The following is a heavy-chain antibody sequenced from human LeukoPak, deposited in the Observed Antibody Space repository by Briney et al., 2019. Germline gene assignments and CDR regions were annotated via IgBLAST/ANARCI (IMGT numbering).Heavy chain of an antibody. CDR3: TRGSIAYYYMDV. J-gene: IGHJ6*03. V-gene: IGHV4-59*01. Sequence: SETLSLTCTVSGSSISSYYWSWIRQPPGKGLEWIGNIYYSGSTNYNPSLKSRVTISVDTSKNQFSLKLSSVTAADTAVYYCTRGSIAYYYMDVWGKGTTVTISS. CDR1: GSSISSYY. CDR2: IYYSGST. D-gene: IGHD3-22*01.